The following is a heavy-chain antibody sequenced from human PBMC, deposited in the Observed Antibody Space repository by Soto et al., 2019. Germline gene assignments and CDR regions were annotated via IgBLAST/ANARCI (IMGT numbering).Heavy chain of an antibody. CDR3: ARYQVGRPLDV. D-gene: IGHD1-26*01. Sequence: ASVKVSCKASRYTFTNFYIHWLRQAPGQGLEWMGIINPSGGSTTYPQRFQGRVTMTRDTSTSTVHMELITLRSGDTAVYYCARYQVGRPLDVWGPGTTVTVSS. V-gene: IGHV1-46*01. J-gene: IGHJ6*02. CDR1: RYTFTNFY. CDR2: INPSGGST.